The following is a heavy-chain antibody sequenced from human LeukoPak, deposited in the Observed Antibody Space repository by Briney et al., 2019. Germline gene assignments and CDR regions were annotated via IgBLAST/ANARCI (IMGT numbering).Heavy chain of an antibody. V-gene: IGHV4-59*08. D-gene: IGHD3-22*01. CDR2: IYYSGST. J-gene: IGHJ4*02. CDR1: GGSISSYY. CDR3: ARQDSSGYLSEY. Sequence: SETLSPTCTVSGGSISSYYWSWIRQPPGKGLEWIGYIYYSGSTNYNPSLKSRVTISVDTSKNQFSLKLSSVTAADTAVYYCARQDSSGYLSEYWGQGTLVAVSS.